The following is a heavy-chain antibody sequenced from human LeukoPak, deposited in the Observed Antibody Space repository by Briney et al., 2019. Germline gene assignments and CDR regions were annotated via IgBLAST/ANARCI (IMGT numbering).Heavy chain of an antibody. D-gene: IGHD3-3*01. CDR3: ARGELVRSGYYGPYDYYYYMDV. Sequence: ASVKVSCKASGYTFTSYGISWVRQAPGQGLEWTGWINPNSGGTNYAQKFQGRVTMTRDTSISTAYMELSSLRSEDTAVYYCARGELVRSGYYGPYDYYYYMDVWGKGTTVTVSS. CDR1: GYTFTSYG. J-gene: IGHJ6*03. CDR2: INPNSGGT. V-gene: IGHV1-2*02.